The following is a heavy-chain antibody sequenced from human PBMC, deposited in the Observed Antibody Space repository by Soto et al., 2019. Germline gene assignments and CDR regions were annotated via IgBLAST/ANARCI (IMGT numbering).Heavy chain of an antibody. CDR3: SRDSDTSTGY. J-gene: IGHJ4*02. CDR2: IYYSGST. Sequence: QVQLQESGPGLVKPSETLSLTCTVSGGSVSSGRYYWSWLRQPPGKALEWIGYIYYSGSTNYNPPIKSRVPISVDTSKNQSSLKLSSVTAADTAVYYCSRDSDTSTGYWGQGTLVTVSS. V-gene: IGHV4-61*01. CDR1: GGSVSSGRYY.